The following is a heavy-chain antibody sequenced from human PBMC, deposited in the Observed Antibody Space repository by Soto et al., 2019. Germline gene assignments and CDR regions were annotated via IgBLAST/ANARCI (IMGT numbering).Heavy chain of an antibody. V-gene: IGHV4-34*01. J-gene: IGHJ4*02. Sequence: SETLSLTCAVYGGSFSGYYWSWIRQPPGKGLEWIGEINHSGSTNYNPSLKSRVTISVDTSKNQFSLKLSSVTAADTAVYYCARGHTLTPSYCSITSCYGTFLYWGQAIL. D-gene: IGHD2-2*01. CDR1: GGSFSGYY. CDR3: ARGHTLTPSYCSITSCYGTFLY. CDR2: INHSGST.